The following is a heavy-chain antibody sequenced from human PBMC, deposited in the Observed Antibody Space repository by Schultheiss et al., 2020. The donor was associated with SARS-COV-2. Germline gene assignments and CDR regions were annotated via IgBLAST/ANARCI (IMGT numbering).Heavy chain of an antibody. CDR1: GGSFSGYY. CDR2: IYTSGST. V-gene: IGHV4-59*10. Sequence: SQTLSLTCAVYGGSFSGYYWSWIRQPAGKGLEWIGRIYTSGSTNYNPSLKSRVTMSVDTSKNQFSLKLSSVTAADTAVYYCARAQGYCSSTRCYIDAFDIWGQGTMVTVSS. CDR3: ARAQGYCSSTRCYIDAFDI. J-gene: IGHJ3*02. D-gene: IGHD2-2*02.